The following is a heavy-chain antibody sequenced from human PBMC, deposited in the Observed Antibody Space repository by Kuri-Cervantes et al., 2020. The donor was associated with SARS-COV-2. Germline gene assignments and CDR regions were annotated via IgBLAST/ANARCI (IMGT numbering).Heavy chain of an antibody. V-gene: IGHV5-51*01. CDR1: GYSFTSYW. CDR2: IYPGDSDT. J-gene: IGHJ6*03. Sequence: GGSLRLSCKGSGYSFTSYWIGWVRQMPRKGLEWMGIIYPGDSDTRYSPSFQGQVTISADKSISTAFLQWSSLKASDTAMYYCARRAYGEQVDYYYMDVWGKGTTVTVSS. D-gene: IGHD4-17*01. CDR3: ARRAYGEQVDYYYMDV.